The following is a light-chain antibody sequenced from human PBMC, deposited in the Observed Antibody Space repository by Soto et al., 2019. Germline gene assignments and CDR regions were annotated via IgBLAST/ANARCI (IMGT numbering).Light chain of an antibody. J-gene: IGKJ1*01. CDR2: GAS. CDR3: QQFGSSPRT. CDR1: QSVSSTY. V-gene: IGKV3-20*01. Sequence: VLTQSPGTLSLSPGERAALSCRASQSVSSTYLAWYQQKPGQAPRLLIYGASSRATGIPDRFSGSGSGTDFTLTISRLEPEDFAVYYCQQFGSSPRTFGQGTKVEI.